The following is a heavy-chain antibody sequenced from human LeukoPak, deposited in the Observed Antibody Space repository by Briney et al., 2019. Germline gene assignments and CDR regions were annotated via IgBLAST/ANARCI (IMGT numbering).Heavy chain of an antibody. Sequence: GGSLRLSCAASGFTFSSSPMSWVRQAPGKGLDWVSSISADGPAYYADSVKGRFTISRDNSKNTLYLQMNSLRGEDTAVYYCAKVSQWGNSRWYEGDWGQGTLVTVSS. CDR2: ISADGPA. CDR3: AKVSQWGNSRWYEGD. D-gene: IGHD6-13*01. V-gene: IGHV3-23*01. CDR1: GFTFSSSP. J-gene: IGHJ4*02.